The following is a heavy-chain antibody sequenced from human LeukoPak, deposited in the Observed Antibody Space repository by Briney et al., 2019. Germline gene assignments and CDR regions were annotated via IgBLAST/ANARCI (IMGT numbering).Heavy chain of an antibody. D-gene: IGHD6-19*01. CDR3: ARDGGIAVAGDAFDI. Sequence: GGSLRLSCAASGFTFDDYAMHWVRQAPGKGLEWVSLISWDGGSTYYADSVKGRFTISRDNSKNTLYVQMNSLRAEDTAVYYCARDGGIAVAGDAFDIWGQGTMVTVSS. CDR1: GFTFDDYA. J-gene: IGHJ3*02. CDR2: ISWDGGST. V-gene: IGHV3-43D*03.